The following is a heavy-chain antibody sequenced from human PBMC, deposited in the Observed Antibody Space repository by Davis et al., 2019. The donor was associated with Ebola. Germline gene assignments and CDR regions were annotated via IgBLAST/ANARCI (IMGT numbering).Heavy chain of an antibody. CDR3: ARDPLVGAVGY. CDR2: ISAYNGNT. CDR1: GYTFTSYA. D-gene: IGHD1-26*01. Sequence: ASVKVSCKASGYTFTSYAMHWVRQAPGQRLEWMGWISAYNGNTNYAQKLQGRVTMTTDTSTSTAYMELRSLRSDDTAVYYCARDPLVGAVGYWGQGTLVTVSS. J-gene: IGHJ4*02. V-gene: IGHV1-18*01.